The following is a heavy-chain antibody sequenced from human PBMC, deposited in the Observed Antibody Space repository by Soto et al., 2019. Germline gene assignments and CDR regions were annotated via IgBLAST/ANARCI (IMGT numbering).Heavy chain of an antibody. J-gene: IGHJ4*02. CDR1: GYTFTSYY. V-gene: IGHV1-46*03. CDR3: ARDLRGIAARPMRYFDY. D-gene: IGHD6-6*01. Sequence: GASVKVSCKASGYTFTSYYMHWVRQAPGQGLEWMGIINPSGGSTSYAQKFQGRVTMTRDTSTSTVYMELSSLRSEDTAVYYCARDLRGIAARPMRYFDYWGQGTLVTSPQ. CDR2: INPSGGST.